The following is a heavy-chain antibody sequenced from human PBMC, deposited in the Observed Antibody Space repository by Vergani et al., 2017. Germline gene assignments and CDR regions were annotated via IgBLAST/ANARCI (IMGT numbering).Heavy chain of an antibody. V-gene: IGHV3-9*01. Sequence: EVQLVESGGGLVQPGGSLRLSCAASGFTFDDYAMHWVRQAPGKGLEWVSGISWNSGSIGYADSVKGRFTISRDNAKNTLYLQMNSLRAEDTAVYYCARVSNDFWSGYNFDYWGQGTLVTVSS. D-gene: IGHD3-3*01. CDR2: ISWNSGSI. CDR1: GFTFDDYA. CDR3: ARVSNDFWSGYNFDY. J-gene: IGHJ4*02.